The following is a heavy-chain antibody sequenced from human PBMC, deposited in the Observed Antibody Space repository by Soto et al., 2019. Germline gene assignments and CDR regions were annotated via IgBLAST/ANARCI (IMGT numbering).Heavy chain of an antibody. CDR3: ATGTVGAMDY. Sequence: GGSLRLSCAASGFTFSDHYMEWVRQAPGKGLEWVGRTRNKVDSYTTEYAASVRGRFTISRDDSKTSLYLQMNSPETEDTALYYCATGTVGAMDYWGQGTTVTVSS. V-gene: IGHV3-72*01. J-gene: IGHJ6*02. CDR2: TRNKVDSYTT. D-gene: IGHD1-26*01. CDR1: GFTFSDHY.